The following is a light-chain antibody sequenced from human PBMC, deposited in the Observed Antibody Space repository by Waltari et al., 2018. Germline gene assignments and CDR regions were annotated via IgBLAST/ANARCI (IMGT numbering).Light chain of an antibody. Sequence: DIVMTQSPASLAVSLGEGATLKSRSNQSLVYSANYMHYLAWYQQKPRQAPRLLINWASTRESGVPDRFIGSGSGTDFILTISSLQPEDVALYFCQQYHTIPPTFGGGTKVEIK. CDR1: QSLVYSANYMHY. V-gene: IGKV4-1*01. CDR2: WAS. CDR3: QQYHTIPPT. J-gene: IGKJ4*01.